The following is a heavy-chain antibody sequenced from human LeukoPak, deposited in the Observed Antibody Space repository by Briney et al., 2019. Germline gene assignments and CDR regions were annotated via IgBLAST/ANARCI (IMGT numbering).Heavy chain of an antibody. V-gene: IGHV1-69*04. CDR2: IIPILGIA. CDR3: AREVGIAARPPYYYYYGMDV. J-gene: IGHJ6*02. Sequence: GASVKVSCKASGGTFSSYAISWVRQAPGQGLEWMGRIIPILGIATYAQKFQGRVTITADKSTSTAYMELSSLRSEDTAVYYCAREVGIAARPPYYYYYGMDVWGQGTTVTVSS. CDR1: GGTFSSYA. D-gene: IGHD6-6*01.